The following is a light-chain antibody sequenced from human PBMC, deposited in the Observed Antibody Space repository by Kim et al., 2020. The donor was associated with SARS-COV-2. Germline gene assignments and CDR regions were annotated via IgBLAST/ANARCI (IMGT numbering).Light chain of an antibody. CDR1: QSVSSN. CDR3: KQYNNWPET. CDR2: GAS. J-gene: IGKJ1*01. Sequence: EIVMTQSPATLSVSPGERATLSCRASQSVSSNLAWYQQKPGQAPRLLINGASTRATGIPARFSGSGSGTDFTLTISSLQSEDFAVYYCKQYNNWPETFGQGTKVDIK. V-gene: IGKV3-15*01.